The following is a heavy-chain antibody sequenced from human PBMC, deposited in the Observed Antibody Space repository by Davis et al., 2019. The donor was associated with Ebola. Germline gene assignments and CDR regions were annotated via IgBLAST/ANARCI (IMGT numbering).Heavy chain of an antibody. CDR1: GYSFISYW. J-gene: IGHJ2*01. CDR3: ARRVRLSYWYFDL. D-gene: IGHD2-21*01. V-gene: IGHV5-51*01. CDR2: IYPGDSET. Sequence: KVSCKGSGYSFISYWIAWVRQMPGKGLECMGIIYPGDSETRYSPSFQGQVTISADKSITTAYLQWSSLKASDTAMYYCARRVRLSYWYFDLWGRGTLVTVSS.